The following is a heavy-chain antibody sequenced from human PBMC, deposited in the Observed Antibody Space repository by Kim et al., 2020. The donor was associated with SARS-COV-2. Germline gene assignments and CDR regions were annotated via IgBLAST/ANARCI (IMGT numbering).Heavy chain of an antibody. Sequence: GGSLRLSCAASGFTFSSYWMSWVRQAPGKGLEWVANIKRDGSEKYYVDSVKGRFTISRDNAKNSLYLQMNSLRAEDTAVYYCARDGNLLVLRFSGDAFDIWGLGTMVTVSS. CDR1: GFTFSSYW. D-gene: IGHD3-3*01. V-gene: IGHV3-7*01. J-gene: IGHJ3*02. CDR3: ARDGNLLVLRFSGDAFDI. CDR2: IKRDGSEK.